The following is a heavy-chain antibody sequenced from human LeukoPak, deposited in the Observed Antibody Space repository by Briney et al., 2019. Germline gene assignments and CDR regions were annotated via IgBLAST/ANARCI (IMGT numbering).Heavy chain of an antibody. CDR3: ARGSSVVVTAVLFDP. V-gene: IGHV1-18*01. CDR2: ISAYNGNT. D-gene: IGHD2-21*02. Sequence: GASVKVSCKASGYTFTSYGISWVRQAPGQGLEWMGWISAYNGNTNYAQKLQGRVTMTTDTSTSTAYMELRSLRSDDTAVYYCARGSSVVVTAVLFDPWGQGTLVTVSS. CDR1: GYTFTSYG. J-gene: IGHJ5*02.